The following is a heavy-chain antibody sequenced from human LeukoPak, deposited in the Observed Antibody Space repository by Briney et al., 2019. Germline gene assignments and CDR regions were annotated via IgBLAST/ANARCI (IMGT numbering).Heavy chain of an antibody. CDR2: INHSGST. V-gene: IGHV4-34*01. CDR1: GGSFSGYY. CDR3: ARPRITMVRGASWFDP. D-gene: IGHD3-10*01. Sequence: SETLSPTCAVYGGSFSGYYWSWIRQPPGKGLEWIGEINHSGSTNYNPSLKSRVTISVDTSKNQFSLKLSSVTAADTAVYYCARPRITMVRGASWFDPWGQGTLVTVSS. J-gene: IGHJ5*02.